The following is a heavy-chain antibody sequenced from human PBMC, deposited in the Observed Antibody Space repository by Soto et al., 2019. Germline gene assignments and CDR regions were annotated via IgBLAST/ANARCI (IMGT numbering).Heavy chain of an antibody. CDR1: GFTFSSYA. Sequence: PGGSLRLSCAASGFTFSSYAMHWVRQAPGRGLDGVALISVDGSRKYYADSVKGRFAISRDNSNNTLYLQMNSLRAEDTAVYYCARDLAVVVYATIGYYYYGMDLWGQGTTVTVSS. D-gene: IGHD2-8*02. V-gene: IGHV3-30*09. J-gene: IGHJ6*02. CDR3: ARDLAVVVYATIGYYYYGMDL. CDR2: ISVDGSRK.